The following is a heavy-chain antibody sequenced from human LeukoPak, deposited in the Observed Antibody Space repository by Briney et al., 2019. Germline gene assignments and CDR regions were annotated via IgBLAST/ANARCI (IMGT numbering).Heavy chain of an antibody. CDR1: GYTFTSYY. V-gene: IGHV1-69*13. CDR3: ASLPFYGSGSYPGSNDN. Sequence: ASVKVSCKASGYTFTSYYMHWVRQAPGQGLEWMGGIIPIFGTANYAQKFQGRVTITADESTSTAYMELSSLRSEDTAVYYCASLPFYGSGSYPGSNDNWGQGTLVTVSS. CDR2: IIPIFGTA. J-gene: IGHJ4*02. D-gene: IGHD3-10*01.